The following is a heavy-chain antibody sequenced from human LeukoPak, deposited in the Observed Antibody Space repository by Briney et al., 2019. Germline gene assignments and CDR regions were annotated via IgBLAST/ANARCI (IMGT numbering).Heavy chain of an antibody. Sequence: PGGSLRLSCAASGFTFSSCWMHWVRQAPGKGLVWVSRTNNDGSKTNYADSVKGRFTISRDTTKNTLYLQMNSLRAEDTAVYYCERVAALCFGWFGAFDISGQGKMVTVSS. J-gene: IGHJ3*02. V-gene: IGHV3-74*01. CDR2: TNNDGSKT. CDR3: ERVAALCFGWFGAFDI. CDR1: GFTFSSCW. D-gene: IGHD3-16*01.